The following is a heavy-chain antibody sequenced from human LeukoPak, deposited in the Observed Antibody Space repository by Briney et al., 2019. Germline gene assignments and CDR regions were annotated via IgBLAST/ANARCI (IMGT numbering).Heavy chain of an antibody. CDR2: INHSGST. Sequence: PSETLSLTCAVYGGPFSGYCWSWSRQPPGKGLEWIGEINHSGSTNYNPSLKSRVTISVDTSKNQFSLKLSSVTAADTAVYYCARGFCYKWGDYWGQGTLVTVSS. J-gene: IGHJ4*02. CDR1: GGPFSGYC. D-gene: IGHD2-15*01. CDR3: ARGFCYKWGDY. V-gene: IGHV4-34*01.